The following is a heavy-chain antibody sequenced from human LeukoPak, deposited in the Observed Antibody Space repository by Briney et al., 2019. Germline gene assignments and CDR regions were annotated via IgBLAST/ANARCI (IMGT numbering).Heavy chain of an antibody. Sequence: PSETLSLTCAVYGGSFSGYYWSWIRQPPGKGLEWIGEINHSGSTNYNPSLKSRVTISVDTSKNQFSLKLSSVTAADTAVYYCARGYGPKIDYWGQGTLVTVSS. V-gene: IGHV4-34*01. D-gene: IGHD3-10*01. CDR3: ARGYGPKIDY. CDR2: INHSGST. J-gene: IGHJ4*02. CDR1: GGSFSGYY.